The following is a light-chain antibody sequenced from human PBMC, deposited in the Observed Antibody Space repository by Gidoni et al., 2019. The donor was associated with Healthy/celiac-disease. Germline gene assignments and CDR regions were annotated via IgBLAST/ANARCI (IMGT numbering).Light chain of an antibody. J-gene: IGKJ1*01. CDR2: AAS. CDR3: QHYGSSTLT. CDR1: QSVSSSY. Sequence: EIVLTQHPGTLSLSPGERATLSCRASQSVSSSYLAWYQQNPGQAPRLLIYAASSRATGIPDRFSGSCSGTDFTLTISRLVPEDFAVYYCQHYGSSTLTFGQGTKVEIK. V-gene: IGKV3-20*01.